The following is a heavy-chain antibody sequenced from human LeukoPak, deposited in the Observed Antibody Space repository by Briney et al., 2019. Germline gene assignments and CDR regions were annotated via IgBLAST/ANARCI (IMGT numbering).Heavy chain of an antibody. CDR2: IIPIFGTA. CDR1: GGTFSSYA. CDR3: ARDGPQYAYDFGAFDP. Sequence: SVKVSCKASGGTFSSYAISWVRQAPGQGLEWMGGIIPIFGTANYAQKFQGRVTITTDESTSTAYMELSSLRSENTAVYYCARDGPQYAYDFGAFDPWGQGTLVTVSS. V-gene: IGHV1-69*05. D-gene: IGHD3-3*01. J-gene: IGHJ5*02.